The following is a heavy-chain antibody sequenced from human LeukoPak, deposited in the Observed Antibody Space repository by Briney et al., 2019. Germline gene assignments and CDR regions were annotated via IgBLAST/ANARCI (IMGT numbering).Heavy chain of an antibody. D-gene: IGHD5-18*01. Sequence: PGGSLRLSCAASGFTFSSYEMNWVRQAPGKGLEWVSYICSSGSTIYYADSVKGRFTISRDTAKNSLYLPMKRMRGEDTAVYYCEREFQEYSYGAAGYWGQGTLVTVSS. CDR3: EREFQEYSYGAAGY. CDR1: GFTFSSYE. CDR2: ICSSGSTI. V-gene: IGHV3-48*03. J-gene: IGHJ4*02.